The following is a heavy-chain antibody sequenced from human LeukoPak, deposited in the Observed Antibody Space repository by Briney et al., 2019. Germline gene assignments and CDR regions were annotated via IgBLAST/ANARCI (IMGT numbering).Heavy chain of an antibody. D-gene: IGHD1-26*01. J-gene: IGHJ4*02. V-gene: IGHV4-59*08. CDR2: IYYSGST. CDR3: ARHDRNSGRYYDFDY. Sequence: PSETLSLTCTVSGGSISSYYWSWVRQPPGKGLEWSGYIYYSGSTSYNPSLKSRVTISVDTSKNQFSLKLTSVTAADTAVYYCARHDRNSGRYYDFDYWGQGTLVTVSS. CDR1: GGSISSYY.